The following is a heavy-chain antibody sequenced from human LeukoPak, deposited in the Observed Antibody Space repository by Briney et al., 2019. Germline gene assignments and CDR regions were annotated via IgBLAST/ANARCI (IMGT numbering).Heavy chain of an antibody. J-gene: IGHJ4*02. Sequence: PGGSLRLSCTGSGFTFGDYAMNWVPQAPGKGLEWVGFIRSKNYGGTTEYAASVKGRFTISRDDSRSIAYLQMNSLKTEDTAVYYCTRVIVATKEYWGEGTLVTVSS. CDR1: GFTFGDYA. D-gene: IGHD5-12*01. CDR2: IRSKNYGGTT. V-gene: IGHV3-49*04. CDR3: TRVIVATKEY.